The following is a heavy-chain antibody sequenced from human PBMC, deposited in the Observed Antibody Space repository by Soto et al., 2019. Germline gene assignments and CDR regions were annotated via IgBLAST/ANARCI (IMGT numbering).Heavy chain of an antibody. CDR2: ISYDGSNK. D-gene: IGHD6-13*01. CDR3: AKDQRYSSSWYRGWFDP. Sequence: QVQLVESGGGVVQPGRSLRLSCAASGFTFSSYGMHWVRQAPGKGLEWVAVISYDGSNKYYADSVKGRFTISRDNSKNTLYLQMNSLRAEDTAVYYCAKDQRYSSSWYRGWFDPWGQGPLVTVSS. V-gene: IGHV3-30*18. J-gene: IGHJ5*02. CDR1: GFTFSSYG.